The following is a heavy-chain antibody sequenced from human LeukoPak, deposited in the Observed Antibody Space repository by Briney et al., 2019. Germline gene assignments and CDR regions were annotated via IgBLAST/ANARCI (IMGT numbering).Heavy chain of an antibody. D-gene: IGHD3-22*01. V-gene: IGHV3-53*01. CDR1: GFSVSNYY. CDR3: ARCYYDGSGFYYYFDY. J-gene: IGHJ4*02. CDR2: IYSGGNT. Sequence: PGGSLRLSCAASGFSVSNYYMSWVRQAPGKGLEWVSVIYSGGNTYYTDSVKGRFTISRDNPKNTVFLQMGSLRGEDTAVYYCARCYYDGSGFYYYFDYWGQGTLVTVSS.